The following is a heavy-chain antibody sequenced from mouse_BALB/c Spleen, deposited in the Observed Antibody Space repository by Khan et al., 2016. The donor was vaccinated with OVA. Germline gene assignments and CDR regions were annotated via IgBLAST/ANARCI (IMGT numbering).Heavy chain of an antibody. CDR3: ARAYYANAREGMDY. J-gene: IGHJ4*01. CDR2: IRGDGST. Sequence: VQLQESGPGLVAPSQSLSITCTVSGFSLNGYGVNWVRQPPGKGLEWLGMIRGDGSTDYNSALKSRLSITKDNSKSQVFLKMNSLQTDDTARDSCARAYYANAREGMDYWGQGNSVTVSS. D-gene: IGHD2-10*01. CDR1: GFSLNGYG. V-gene: IGHV2-6-7*01.